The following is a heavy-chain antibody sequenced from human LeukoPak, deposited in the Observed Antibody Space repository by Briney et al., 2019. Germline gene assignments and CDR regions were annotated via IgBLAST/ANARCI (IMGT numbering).Heavy chain of an antibody. CDR1: GGSFSGYY. CDR3: ATKIVVVPAAMPTDWFDP. D-gene: IGHD2-2*01. CDR2: INHSGST. V-gene: IGHV4-34*01. Sequence: PSETLSLTCAVYGGSFSGYYWSWIRQPPGKGLEWIGEINHSGSTNYNPSLKGRVTISVDTSKNQFSLKLSSVTAADTAVYYCATKIVVVPAAMPTDWFDPWGQGTLVTVSS. J-gene: IGHJ5*02.